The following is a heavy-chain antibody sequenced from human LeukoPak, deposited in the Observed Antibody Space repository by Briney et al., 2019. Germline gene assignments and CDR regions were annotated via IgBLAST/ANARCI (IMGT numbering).Heavy chain of an antibody. J-gene: IGHJ4*02. D-gene: IGHD3-22*01. V-gene: IGHV3-23*01. CDR1: GFTFSSYA. CDR3: AKGRYNFDSSGYFHY. CDR2: ISGSGGST. Sequence: GGSLRLSCAASGFTFSSYAMSWVRQAPGKGLEWVSAISGSGGSTYYADSVKGRFTISRDNSKNTLYLQMNSLRAEDTAVYYCAKGRYNFDSSGYFHYWGQGTLVTVSS.